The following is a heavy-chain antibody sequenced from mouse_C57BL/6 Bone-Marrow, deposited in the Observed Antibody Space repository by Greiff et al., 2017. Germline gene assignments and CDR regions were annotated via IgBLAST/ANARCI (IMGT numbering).Heavy chain of an antibody. CDR1: GFTFSDYY. CDR3: ARRGDPAMDY. J-gene: IGHJ4*01. V-gene: IGHV5-12*01. Sequence: EVKLMESGGGLVQPRGSLKLSCAASGFTFSDYYMYWVRQTPEKRLEWVAYISNGGGSTYYPDTVKGRFTISRDNAKNTLYLQMSRLKSEDTAMYYCARRGDPAMDYWGQGTSVTVSS. CDR2: ISNGGGST.